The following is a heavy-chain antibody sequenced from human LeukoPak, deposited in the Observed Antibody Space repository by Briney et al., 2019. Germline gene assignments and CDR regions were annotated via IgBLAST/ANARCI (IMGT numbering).Heavy chain of an antibody. J-gene: IGHJ6*02. CDR1: GFTFSSYA. Sequence: GSLRLSCAASGFTFSSYAMHWVRQAPGKGLEWVAVISYDGSNKYYADSVKGRFTISRDNSKNTLYLQMNSLRAEDTAVYYCARDRAKAYRGYFSCYYYGMDVWGQGTTVTVSS. D-gene: IGHD3-22*01. V-gene: IGHV3-30*04. CDR3: ARDRAKAYRGYFSCYYYGMDV. CDR2: ISYDGSNK.